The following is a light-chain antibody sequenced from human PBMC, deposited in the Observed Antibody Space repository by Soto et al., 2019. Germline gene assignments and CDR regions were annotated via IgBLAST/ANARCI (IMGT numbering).Light chain of an antibody. J-gene: IGKJ1*01. V-gene: IGKV1-39*01. Sequence: DVQRPESPSSLSESGEDKVTSSCRLSQSIRSYLNWVQQKPGKAPKLLIYDASSLQTGVSSRVSGSVSGTYFSLTISSLQPEDFAPYYCQQSYSTPPWTFRQGTKVDIK. CDR1: QSIRSY. CDR3: QQSYSTPPWT. CDR2: DAS.